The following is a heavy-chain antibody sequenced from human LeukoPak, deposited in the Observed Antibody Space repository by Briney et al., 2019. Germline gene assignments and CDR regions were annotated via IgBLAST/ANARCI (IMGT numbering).Heavy chain of an antibody. D-gene: IGHD3-10*01. CDR3: ARDLDYYGSGSYYNVPAFDI. Sequence: PGGSLRLSCAASGFTFSNYWMSWVRQAPGKGLEWVANIKQDGSEKYYVDSVKGRFTISRDNAKNSLYLQMNSLRAEDTAVYYCARDLDYYGSGSYYNVPAFDIWGQGTMVTVSS. J-gene: IGHJ3*02. CDR1: GFTFSNYW. CDR2: IKQDGSEK. V-gene: IGHV3-7*01.